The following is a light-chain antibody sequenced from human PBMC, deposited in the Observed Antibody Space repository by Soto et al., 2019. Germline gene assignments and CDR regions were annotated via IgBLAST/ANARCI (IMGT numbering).Light chain of an antibody. CDR1: SSNIGSNT. CDR3: SSWDASLTGPV. V-gene: IGLV1-44*01. Sequence: QSVLTQPPSASGTPGQRVTISCSGSSSNIGSNTVNWYQQVPGAAPKLLIHTNDQRPSGVPDRFSGSKSDTSASLSISGLQSEDEADYFCSSWDASLTGPVFGGGTKLTVL. J-gene: IGLJ3*02. CDR2: TND.